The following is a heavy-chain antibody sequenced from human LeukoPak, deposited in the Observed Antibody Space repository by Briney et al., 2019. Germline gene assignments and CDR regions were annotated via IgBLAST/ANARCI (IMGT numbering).Heavy chain of an antibody. Sequence: GGSLRLSCTAPGFSFGAYAMSWVRQAPGKGLEWVGFIRSKTYGGTADDAASVEGTYTISRDDSNKIAYLQMNSPKSEDTAVYHCTRGLEGFTAYDAYWARGPLVTVSS. CDR1: GFSFGAYA. V-gene: IGHV3-49*04. CDR3: TRGLEGFTAYDAY. D-gene: IGHD3-22*01. J-gene: IGHJ4*02. CDR2: IRSKTYGGTA.